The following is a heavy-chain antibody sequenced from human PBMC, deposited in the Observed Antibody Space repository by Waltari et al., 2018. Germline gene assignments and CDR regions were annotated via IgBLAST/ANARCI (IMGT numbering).Heavy chain of an antibody. Sequence: HLLESGGRLVQPGGSLRLSCAASGFSFSNSVLGGVRQPPGKGREWVSSISPVYTTFYAQSVRGRFIISRDASRTTVYLQMNSLSAEDTAVYYCAQYNHGSYEPPLRHWGQGTLVTVSS. V-gene: IGHV3-23*01. CDR1: GFSFSNSV. D-gene: IGHD3-3*01. CDR3: AQYNHGSYEPPLRH. CDR2: ISPVYTT. J-gene: IGHJ4*02.